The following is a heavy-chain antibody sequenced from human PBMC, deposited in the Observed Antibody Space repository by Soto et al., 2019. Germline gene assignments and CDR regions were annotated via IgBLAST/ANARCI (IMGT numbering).Heavy chain of an antibody. D-gene: IGHD1-7*01. CDR2: IARRGGPI. V-gene: IGHV3-11*01. J-gene: IGHJ5*02. Sequence: PGRYLRLSSAASGFRFSDYHMSWIRQAPGKGLEWVSYIARRGGPIYYADSVKGRFTISRDNDKNSLYLQMNSLGAEDTAVYYCASVGGTTSDWCAPWGQGT. CDR3: ASVGGTTSDWCAP. CDR1: GFRFSDYH.